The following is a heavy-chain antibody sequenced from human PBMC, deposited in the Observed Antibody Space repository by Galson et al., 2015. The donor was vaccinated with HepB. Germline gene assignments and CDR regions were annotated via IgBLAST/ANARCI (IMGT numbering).Heavy chain of an antibody. V-gene: IGHV3-30-3*01. J-gene: IGHJ6*03. Sequence: SLRLSCAASRFTFSSYAMHWVRQAPGKGLEWVAVISYDGSNKYYADSVKGRFTISRDNSKNTLYLQMNSLRAEDTAVYYCARETKPQLARNYYYYYVDVWGKGTTVTVSS. CDR3: ARETKPQLARNYYYYYVDV. CDR1: RFTFSSYA. D-gene: IGHD6-6*01. CDR2: ISYDGSNK.